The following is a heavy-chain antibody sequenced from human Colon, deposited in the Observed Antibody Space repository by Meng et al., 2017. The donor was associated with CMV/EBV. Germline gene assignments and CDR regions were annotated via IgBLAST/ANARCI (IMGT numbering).Heavy chain of an antibody. J-gene: IGHJ3*02. CDR3: ARGLLRWNAFDI. CDR2: MNPDSGNR. V-gene: IGHV1-8*01. Sequence: ASVKVSCKASGYSFSSYDINWVRQAAGQGLEWMGRMNPDSGNRAYAHKFQDRVTMTTNTSIRTAYMELSSLRSEDTAVYYCARGLLRWNAFDIWGQGTAVTVSS. D-gene: IGHD4-23*01. CDR1: GYSFSSYD.